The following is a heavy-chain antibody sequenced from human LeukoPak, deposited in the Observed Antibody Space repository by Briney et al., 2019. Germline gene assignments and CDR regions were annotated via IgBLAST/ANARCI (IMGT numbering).Heavy chain of an antibody. J-gene: IGHJ4*02. Sequence: GASVKVSCKVSGYTLTELSMHWVRQAPGKGLEWMGGFDPEDGETIYAQKFQGRVTMTEDTSTDTAYMELSSLRSEDTAVYYCATDPHPNNGSYGAEDYWGQGTLVTVSS. CDR3: ATDPHPNNGSYGAEDY. D-gene: IGHD1-26*01. CDR2: FDPEDGET. CDR1: GYTLTELS. V-gene: IGHV1-24*01.